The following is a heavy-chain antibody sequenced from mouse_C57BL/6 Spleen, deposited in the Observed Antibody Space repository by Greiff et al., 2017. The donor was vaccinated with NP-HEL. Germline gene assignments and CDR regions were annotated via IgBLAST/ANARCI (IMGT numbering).Heavy chain of an antibody. J-gene: IGHJ4*01. CDR2: IWSDGST. CDR3: ARHDGYDGYAMDY. D-gene: IGHD2-14*01. CDR1: GFSLTSYG. Sequence: QVQLKESGPGLVAPSQSLPITCTVSGFSLTSYGVHWVRQPPGKGLEWLVVIWSDGSTTYNSALKSRLSISKDNSKSQVFLKMNSLQTDDTAMYYCARHDGYDGYAMDYWGQGTSVTVSS. V-gene: IGHV2-6-1*01.